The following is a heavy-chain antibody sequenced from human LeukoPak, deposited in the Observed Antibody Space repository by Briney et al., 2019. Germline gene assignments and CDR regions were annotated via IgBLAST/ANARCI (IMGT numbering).Heavy chain of an antibody. Sequence: GGSLRLSCSASGFTFSSYAMSWVRQAPGKGLEWVSTISGGADTTYYAESVKGRFAISRDNSKNTLYVQMSSLRAEDTAVYYCARGSIAAAYHREFDYWGQGTLVTVSS. J-gene: IGHJ4*02. CDR2: ISGGADTT. CDR3: ARGSIAAAYHREFDY. V-gene: IGHV3-23*01. D-gene: IGHD6-13*01. CDR1: GFTFSSYA.